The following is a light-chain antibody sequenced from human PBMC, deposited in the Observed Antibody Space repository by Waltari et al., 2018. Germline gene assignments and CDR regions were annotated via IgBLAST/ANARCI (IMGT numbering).Light chain of an antibody. CDR3: QTGGFGIWV. CDR2: VNSDGSN. Sequence: QLILTQSPSASASLGASVKLTCTLSSGHSNYPIAWHQQQPEKGPRYLMTVNSDGSNIKGDGIPDRFSGSSSGAERYLTISSLQSEDETDYYCQTGGFGIWVFGGGTKLTVL. J-gene: IGLJ3*02. CDR1: SGHSNYP. V-gene: IGLV4-69*01.